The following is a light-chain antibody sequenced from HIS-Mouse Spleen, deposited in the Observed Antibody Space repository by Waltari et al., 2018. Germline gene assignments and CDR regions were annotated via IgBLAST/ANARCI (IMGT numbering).Light chain of an antibody. CDR3: QVWDSSSDHWV. V-gene: IGLV3-21*02. J-gene: IGLJ3*02. Sequence: SYVLTQPPSVSVAPGQTARITCGGNNIGSKSVHWYQQKPGQAPVLVVYDDRDRPPGIPGRSPGSSSGKPATLTISRVEAGDEADYYCQVWDSSSDHWVFGGGTKLTVL. CDR2: DDR. CDR1: NIGSKS.